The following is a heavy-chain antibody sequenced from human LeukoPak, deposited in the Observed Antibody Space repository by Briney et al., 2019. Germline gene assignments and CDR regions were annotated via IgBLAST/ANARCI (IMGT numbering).Heavy chain of an antibody. CDR2: IYYSGST. Sequence: SETLSLTCTVSGVSISSYYWSWIRQPPGKGLEWLGYIYYSGSTNYNPSLKSRVTISVDTSKNQFSLKLSSVTAADTAVYYCASAATLRELDAFDIWGQGKMVTVSS. CDR1: GVSISSYY. J-gene: IGHJ3*02. CDR3: ASAATLRELDAFDI. V-gene: IGHV4-59*01. D-gene: IGHD2-15*01.